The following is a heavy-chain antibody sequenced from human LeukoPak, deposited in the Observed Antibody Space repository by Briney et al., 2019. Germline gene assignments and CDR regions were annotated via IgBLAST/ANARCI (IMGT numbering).Heavy chain of an antibody. CDR1: GFTFNTYW. CDR2: INRDGSDN. D-gene: IGHD3-10*01. J-gene: IGHJ4*02. Sequence: GGSLRLSCTASGFTFNTYWMSWVRQAPGKGLEWVANINRDGSDNYYVDSVKGRFTVSRDNSKNSLYLQMYSLRPEDTALYYCAKDMAGFGGTFDYWGQGTLVTVSS. V-gene: IGHV3-7*03. CDR3: AKDMAGFGGTFDY.